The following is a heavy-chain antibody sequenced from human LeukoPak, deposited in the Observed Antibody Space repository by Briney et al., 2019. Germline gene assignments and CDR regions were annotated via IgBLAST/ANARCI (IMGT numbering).Heavy chain of an antibody. J-gene: IGHJ4*02. CDR2: IKQDGSEK. V-gene: IGHV3-7*01. D-gene: IGHD3-10*01. CDR1: GFTFSSYW. CDR3: ARDTYGSGSYYNAPLDY. Sequence: GGSLRLSCAASGFTFSSYWMSWVRQAPGKGLEWVANIKQDGSEKYYVDSVKGRFTISRDNAKNSLYLQMNSLRAEDTAVYYCARDTYGSGSYYNAPLDYWGQGTLVTVSS.